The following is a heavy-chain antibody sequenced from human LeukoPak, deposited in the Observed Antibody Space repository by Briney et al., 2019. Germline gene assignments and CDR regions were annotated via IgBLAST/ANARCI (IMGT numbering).Heavy chain of an antibody. CDR2: IYYSGST. V-gene: IGHV4-39*01. Sequence: SETLSLTCTVSGGSISSSSYYWGWIRQPPGKGLEWIGSIYYSGSTYYNPSLKSRVTISVDTSKNQFSLKLSSVTAADTAVYYCARHRLRAPVRQSGIDYWGQGTLVTVSS. D-gene: IGHD1-14*01. CDR1: GGSISSSSYY. CDR3: ARHRLRAPVRQSGIDY. J-gene: IGHJ4*02.